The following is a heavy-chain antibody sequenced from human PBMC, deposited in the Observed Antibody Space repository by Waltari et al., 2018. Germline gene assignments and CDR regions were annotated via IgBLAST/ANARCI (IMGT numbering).Heavy chain of an antibody. D-gene: IGHD3-3*01. Sequence: QVQLQQWGAGLLKPSETLSLTCDVSGGSLSGYHWTWIRQPPGKGLEWIGGINDSGRTTYNPSLEGRVTVSIDTAKNQFSLRVRSVTAADTAVYYCARVFGYYYYYMDVWGKGTTVTISS. V-gene: IGHV4-34*02. CDR2: INDSGRT. CDR3: ARVFGYYYYYMDV. CDR1: GGSLSGYH. J-gene: IGHJ6*03.